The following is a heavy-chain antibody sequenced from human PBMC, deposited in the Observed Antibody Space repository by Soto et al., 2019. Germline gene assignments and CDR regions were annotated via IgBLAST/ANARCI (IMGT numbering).Heavy chain of an antibody. J-gene: IGHJ4*02. CDR3: AAEGVANPGI. CDR1: GGTFSSYA. V-gene: IGHV1-69*13. D-gene: IGHD3-10*01. Sequence: SVKFSCQASGGTFSSYAISWVRQAPGQGLEWMGGIIPIFGTANYAQKFQGRVTITADESTSTAYMELSRLRSEDTALYYCAAEGVANPGIWGQGTLVTVSS. CDR2: IIPIFGTA.